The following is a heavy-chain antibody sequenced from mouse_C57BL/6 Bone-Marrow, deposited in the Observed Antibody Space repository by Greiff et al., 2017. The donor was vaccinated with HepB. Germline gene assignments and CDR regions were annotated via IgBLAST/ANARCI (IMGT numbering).Heavy chain of an antibody. CDR2: IRSKSNNYAT. Sequence: EVMLVESGGGLVQPKGSLKLSCAASGFSFNTYAMNWVRQAPGKGLEWVARIRSKSNNYATYYADSVKDRFTISRDDSESMLYLQMNNLKTEDTAMYYCVRHRGSYQYFDVWGTGTTVTVSS. D-gene: IGHD1-1*02. V-gene: IGHV10-1*01. CDR3: VRHRGSYQYFDV. CDR1: GFSFNTYA. J-gene: IGHJ1*03.